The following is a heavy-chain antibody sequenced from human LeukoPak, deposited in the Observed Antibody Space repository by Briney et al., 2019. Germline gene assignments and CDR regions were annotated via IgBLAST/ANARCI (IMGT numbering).Heavy chain of an antibody. Sequence: GVLRLSCAASGFTFSSYAISWVRQAPGKGLEWVSGISGSGDNTYYADSVKGRFTIPRDNSKNTLYVQVNSLGTEDTAAYYCAKGSYYDSSGSFYFDYWGQGTLVTVSS. D-gene: IGHD3-22*01. V-gene: IGHV3-23*01. CDR2: ISGSGDNT. CDR3: AKGSYYDSSGSFYFDY. J-gene: IGHJ4*02. CDR1: GFTFSSYA.